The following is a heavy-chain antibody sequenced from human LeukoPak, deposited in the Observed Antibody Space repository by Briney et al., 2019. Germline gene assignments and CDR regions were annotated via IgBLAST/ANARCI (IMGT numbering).Heavy chain of an antibody. D-gene: IGHD3-10*01. V-gene: IGHV3-21*01. Sequence: KTGGSLRLSCAASGFTFSSYSMNWVRQAPGKGLEWVSSISSSSNYIYYADSVKGRFTISRDNAKNSLYLQMNSLRAEDTAVYYCTTDTLGLGMVRGVKRAFDIWGQGTMVTVSS. CDR2: ISSSSNYI. CDR1: GFTFSSYS. CDR3: TTDTLGLGMVRGVKRAFDI. J-gene: IGHJ3*02.